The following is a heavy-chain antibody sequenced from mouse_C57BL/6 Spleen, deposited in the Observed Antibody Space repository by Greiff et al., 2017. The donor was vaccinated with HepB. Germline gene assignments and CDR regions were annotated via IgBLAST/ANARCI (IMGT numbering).Heavy chain of an antibody. V-gene: IGHV1-26*01. Sequence: EVQLQQSGPELVKPGASVKISCKASGYTFTDYYMNWVKQSHGKSLEWIGDINPNNGGTSYNQKFKSKATLTVDKSSSTAYMELRSLTSEDSAVYYCASNSLIYYDYGLDYWGQGTTLTVPS. CDR1: GYTFTDYY. J-gene: IGHJ2*01. CDR3: ASNSLIYYDYGLDY. D-gene: IGHD2-4*01. CDR2: INPNNGGT.